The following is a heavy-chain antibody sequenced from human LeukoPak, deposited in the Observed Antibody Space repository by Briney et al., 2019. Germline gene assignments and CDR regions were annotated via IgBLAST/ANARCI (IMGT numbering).Heavy chain of an antibody. CDR1: GFTFSSYA. D-gene: IGHD3-9*01. J-gene: IGHJ4*02. Sequence: GGSLRLSCAASGFTFSSYAMSWVRQAPGKGLEWVSAISGSGGSTYYADSVKGRFTISRDNSKNTLYLQMNSLRAEDTAVYYCAKDPTRYFGWLLSKPYFDYWGQGTLVTVSS. CDR3: AKDPTRYFGWLLSKPYFDY. V-gene: IGHV3-23*01. CDR2: ISGSGGST.